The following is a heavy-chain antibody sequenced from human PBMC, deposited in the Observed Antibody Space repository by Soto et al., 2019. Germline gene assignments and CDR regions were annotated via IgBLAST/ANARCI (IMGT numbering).Heavy chain of an antibody. J-gene: IGHJ4*02. CDR3: AKDYWHFGSDPLDY. CDR1: GFTFSNYR. Sequence: TLRLPWAASGFTFSNYRRSWVRQAPGKRLYWVSTISGGGSTTYYADSVQGRFAVSRDNSNNTLYLQMNSLRAEDTAVYYCAKDYWHFGSDPLDYWGRGTLVTVSS. CDR2: ISGGGSTT. V-gene: IGHV3-23*01. D-gene: IGHD3-10*01.